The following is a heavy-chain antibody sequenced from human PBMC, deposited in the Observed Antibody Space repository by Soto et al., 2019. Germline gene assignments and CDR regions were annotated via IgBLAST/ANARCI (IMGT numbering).Heavy chain of an antibody. CDR2: INPSGGST. CDR3: ARVLHTYDFWSGYYYGYFDY. CDR1: GYTFTSYY. Sequence: ASVKVSCKASGYTFTSYYMHWVRQAPGQGLEWMGIINPSGGSTSYAQKFQGRVTMTRDTSTSTVYMELSSLRSEDTAVYYCARVLHTYDFWSGYYYGYFDYWGQGTLVTISS. D-gene: IGHD3-3*01. V-gene: IGHV1-46*01. J-gene: IGHJ4*02.